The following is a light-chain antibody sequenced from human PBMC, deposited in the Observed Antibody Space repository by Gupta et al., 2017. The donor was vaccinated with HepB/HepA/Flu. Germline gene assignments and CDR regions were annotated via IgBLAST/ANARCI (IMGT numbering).Light chain of an antibody. J-gene: IGLJ3*02. CDR2: GKN. V-gene: IGLV3-19*01. Sequence: SSELHQDPAVSVALGQTVTITCQGDSLRKYYASWYQQKPRQAPLLVNYGKNNRPSGIPDRFSGSRSGNIASLTITGAQAEEEADYYCDSRDISCNHLVVFGGGTKVTVL. CDR3: DSRDISCNHLVV. CDR1: SLRKYY.